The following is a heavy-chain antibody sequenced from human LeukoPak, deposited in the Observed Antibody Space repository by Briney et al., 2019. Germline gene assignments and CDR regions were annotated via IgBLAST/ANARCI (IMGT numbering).Heavy chain of an antibody. CDR2: IHHSGST. D-gene: IGHD2-8*01. J-gene: IGHJ4*02. CDR1: GDAITSDKYY. V-gene: IGHV4-39*01. Sequence: SETLSLTCTVLGDAITSDKYYWGWIRQPPGKGLEWIGNIHHSGSTYYSPSLKSRVTISVDTSKNQFSLRLNSVTAADTAIYYCWRPYCTNSMCSSSVVDSWGQGTLVTVSS. CDR3: WRPYCTNSMCSSSVVDS.